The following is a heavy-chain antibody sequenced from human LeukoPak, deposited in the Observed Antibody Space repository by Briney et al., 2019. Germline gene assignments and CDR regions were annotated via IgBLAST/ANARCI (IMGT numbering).Heavy chain of an antibody. Sequence: GGSLRLSCAASGFTVSGSYMNWVRQAPGKGLEWVSLIYGGGNTYYADSVKGRFTISRDNSKNTLYLQTNSLRAEDTAVYYCARRGDGGRSFDYWGQGTLVTVSS. V-gene: IGHV3-53*01. CDR2: IYGGGNT. J-gene: IGHJ4*02. CDR1: GFTVSGSY. CDR3: ARRGDGGRSFDY. D-gene: IGHD4-23*01.